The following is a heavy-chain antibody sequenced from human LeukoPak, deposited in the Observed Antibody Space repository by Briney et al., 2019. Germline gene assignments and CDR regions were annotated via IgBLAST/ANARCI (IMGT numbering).Heavy chain of an antibody. CDR3: AKGDPPTSYDILTGQDY. CDR2: ISRGSTYI. D-gene: IGHD3-9*01. Sequence: GGPLRLSCAASGFAFSTYSLTWVRQAPGKGLESVSSISRGSTYIYYADSVRGRFTISRDNAKNSLDLQMNSLRAEDTAIYYCAKGDPPTSYDILTGQDYWGQGTLVTVSS. J-gene: IGHJ4*02. V-gene: IGHV3-21*01. CDR1: GFAFSTYS.